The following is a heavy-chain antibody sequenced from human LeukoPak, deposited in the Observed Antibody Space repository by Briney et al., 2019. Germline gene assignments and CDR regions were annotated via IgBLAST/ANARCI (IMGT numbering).Heavy chain of an antibody. J-gene: IGHJ3*02. CDR3: ARGTFSIAEDDAFDI. V-gene: IGHV4-59*02. CDR1: GFTVSSNY. Sequence: GSLRLSCAASGFTVSSNYMSWVRQAPGKGLEWIGYIYYSGSTNYNPSLKSRVTISVDTSKNQFSLKLSSVTAADTAVYYCARGTFSIAEDDAFDIWGQGTMVTVSS. D-gene: IGHD6-6*01. CDR2: IYYSGST.